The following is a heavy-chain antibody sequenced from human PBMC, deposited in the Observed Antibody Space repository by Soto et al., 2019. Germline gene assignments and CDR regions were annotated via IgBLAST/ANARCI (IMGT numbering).Heavy chain of an antibody. D-gene: IGHD2-8*01. CDR3: ARARRSSSWTTNS. CDR2: INPDGSNT. V-gene: IGHV3-74*01. CDR1: GFTFSGNW. J-gene: IGHJ5*02. Sequence: EVQVVESGGGLVQPGGSLRLSCAASGFTFSGNWMHWVRQAPGKGLLWVSRINPDGSNTDYADSVKGRFTISRDNAKNTLYLQMNSLREGDTGVYYCARARRSSSWTTNSWGQGTLVTVSS.